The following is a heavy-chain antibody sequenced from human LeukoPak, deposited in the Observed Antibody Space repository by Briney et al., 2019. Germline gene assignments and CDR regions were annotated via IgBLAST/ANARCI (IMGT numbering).Heavy chain of an antibody. Sequence: GGSLRLSCAASGFTFSSYWMTWVRQAPGKGLEWVANIKQDGSEKYYVDSVKGRFTISRDNSKNTLYLQMNSLRAEDTAVYYCARDPIGYCSSTSCYLFDYWGQGTLVTVSS. CDR1: GFTFSSYW. CDR3: ARDPIGYCSSTSCYLFDY. J-gene: IGHJ4*02. V-gene: IGHV3-7*01. D-gene: IGHD2-2*01. CDR2: IKQDGSEK.